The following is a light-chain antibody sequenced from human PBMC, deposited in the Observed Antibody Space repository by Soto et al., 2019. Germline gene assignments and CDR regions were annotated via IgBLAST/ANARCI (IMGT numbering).Light chain of an antibody. V-gene: IGKV4-1*01. CDR3: QQYYRPWT. CDR2: WPS. Sequence: DIVMTQSPDSLAVSLGERATINCKSSQSVLYNSNNKNYLAWYQQKPGQPPKLLIYWPSTRESGVPDRFSGSVSGADFTLSFSSLRAEDVAVYYCQQYYRPWTFGQGTKVEIK. J-gene: IGKJ1*01. CDR1: QSVLYNSNNKNY.